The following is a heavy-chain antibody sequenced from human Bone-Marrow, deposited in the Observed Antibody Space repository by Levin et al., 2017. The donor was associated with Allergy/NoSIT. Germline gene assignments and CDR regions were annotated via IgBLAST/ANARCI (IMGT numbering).Heavy chain of an antibody. Sequence: SETLSLTCTVSGGSVSSGDYYWTWIRQPPGKGLEWLGYIYYGGTTHYSSSLKSRVNLSTDMSKNQFSLRLSSVTAADTAIYYCARVSLVTPFGGIISYYFDSWGQGALVTVSS. J-gene: IGHJ4*02. V-gene: IGHV4-61*08. CDR3: ARVSLVTPFGGIISYYFDS. D-gene: IGHD3-16*02. CDR1: GGSVSSGDYY. CDR2: IYYGGTT.